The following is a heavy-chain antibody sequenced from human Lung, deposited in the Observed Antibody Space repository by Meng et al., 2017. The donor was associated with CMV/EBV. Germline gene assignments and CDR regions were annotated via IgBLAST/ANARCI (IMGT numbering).Heavy chain of an antibody. Sequence: GESLKISCAASGFTFSTYWMHWVRQTPGTGLVWVSRINSDGSTTTYADSVKGRFTISRDNAKNTLYLQMSSLRAEDSAVYYCVRDGKYCSSGTCDYYIMDLWXQGTTVXVSS. CDR3: VRDGKYCSSGTCDYYIMDL. D-gene: IGHD2-15*01. V-gene: IGHV3-74*01. CDR2: INSDGSTT. J-gene: IGHJ6*02. CDR1: GFTFSTYW.